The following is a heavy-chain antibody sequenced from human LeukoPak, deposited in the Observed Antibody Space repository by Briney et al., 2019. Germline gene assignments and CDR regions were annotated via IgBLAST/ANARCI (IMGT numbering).Heavy chain of an antibody. Sequence: ASVKVSCKASGGTFSSYAISWVRQAPGQGLEWMGGIIPIFGTANYAQKFQGRVTITADESTSTAYMELSSLRSEDTAVYYCARVRELLVYSDAFDIWGQGTMVTVSS. V-gene: IGHV1-69*13. CDR1: GGTFSSYA. CDR2: IIPIFGTA. J-gene: IGHJ3*02. CDR3: ARVRELLVYSDAFDI. D-gene: IGHD2-15*01.